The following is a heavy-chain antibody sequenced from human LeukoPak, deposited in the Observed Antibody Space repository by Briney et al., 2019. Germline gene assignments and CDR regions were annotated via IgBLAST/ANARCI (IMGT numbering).Heavy chain of an antibody. V-gene: IGHV3-11*04. CDR3: ARCGSGSFYYYYYMDV. CDR1: GFTFSDYY. D-gene: IGHD3-10*01. J-gene: IGHJ6*03. Sequence: GGSLRLSCAASGFTFSDYYMSWIRQAPGKGLEWVSYISSSGNTTYHADSVKGRCTISRDNAKKSLYLQMDSLRVEDTAVYYCARCGSGSFYYYYYMDVWGKGATVTISS. CDR2: ISSSGNTT.